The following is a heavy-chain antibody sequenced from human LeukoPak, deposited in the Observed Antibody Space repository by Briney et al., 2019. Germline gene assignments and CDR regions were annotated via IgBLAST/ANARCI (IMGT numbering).Heavy chain of an antibody. CDR2: ISWNSGSI. Sequence: TGRSLRLSCAASGFTFDDYAMHWVRQAPGKGLEWVSGISWNSGSIGYADSVKGRFTISRDNAKNSLYLQMNSLRAEDTALYYCAKDRESEMATISPLGPWGQGTLVTVSS. J-gene: IGHJ5*02. CDR3: AKDRESEMATISPLGP. D-gene: IGHD5-24*01. CDR1: GFTFDDYA. V-gene: IGHV3-9*01.